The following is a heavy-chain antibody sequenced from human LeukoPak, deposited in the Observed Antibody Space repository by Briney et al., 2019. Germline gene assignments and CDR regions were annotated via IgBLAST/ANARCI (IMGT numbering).Heavy chain of an antibody. CDR2: ISGSGGST. J-gene: IGHJ5*02. V-gene: IGHV3-23*01. CDR3: AKDRSHCSSTSCYVDWFDP. Sequence: GGSLRLSCAASGVTFSSYAMSWVRQAPGKGLEWVSAISGSGGSTYYADSVKGRFTISRDNSKNTLYLQMNSLRAEDTAVYYCAKDRSHCSSTSCYVDWFDPWGQGTLVTVSS. CDR1: GVTFSSYA. D-gene: IGHD2-2*01.